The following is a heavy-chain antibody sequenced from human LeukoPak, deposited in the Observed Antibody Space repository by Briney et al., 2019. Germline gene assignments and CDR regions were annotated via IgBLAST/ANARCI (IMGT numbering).Heavy chain of an antibody. CDR2: IKQDGSEK. V-gene: IGHV3-7*01. CDR1: GFTFSSYW. Sequence: PGGSPRLSCTASGFTFSSYWMSWVRQAPGKGLEWVAHIKQDGSEKYYVDSVKGRFTISRDNAKHSLYLQMNSLRAEDTAVYYCARDPDSAVPIDYWGQGTLVTVSS. J-gene: IGHJ4*02. CDR3: ARDPDSAVPIDY.